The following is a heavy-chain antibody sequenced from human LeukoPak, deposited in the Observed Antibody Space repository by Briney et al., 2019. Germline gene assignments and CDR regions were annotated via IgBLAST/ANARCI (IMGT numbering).Heavy chain of an antibody. Sequence: PSETLSLTCTVSGGSLSSGDYYWSWIRQPPGEGLEWIGYIYYSGSTYYNPSLKSRVTISVDTSKNQFSLKLSSATAADTAVYYCAREPRRISPYLEAFDIWGQGTMVTVSS. D-gene: IGHD2/OR15-2a*01. CDR1: GGSLSSGDYY. CDR2: IYYSGST. J-gene: IGHJ3*02. CDR3: AREPRRISPYLEAFDI. V-gene: IGHV4-30-4*08.